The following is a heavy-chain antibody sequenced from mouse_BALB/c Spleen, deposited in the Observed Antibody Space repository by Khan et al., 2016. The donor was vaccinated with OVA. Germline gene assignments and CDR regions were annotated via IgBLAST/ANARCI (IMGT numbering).Heavy chain of an antibody. CDR3: ARKGYGNYAFAY. J-gene: IGHJ3*01. D-gene: IGHD2-10*02. CDR1: GYAFSNYW. Sequence: QVQLQQSGAELVRPGSSVKISCKASGYAFSNYWMYWVKQRPGQGLEWIGQIYPGDGDTNYNGKFKGKATLTADKSSSTAYMQLSSLTSEDSAVYFCARKGYGNYAFAYWGQGTLVTVSA. V-gene: IGHV1-80*01. CDR2: IYPGDGDT.